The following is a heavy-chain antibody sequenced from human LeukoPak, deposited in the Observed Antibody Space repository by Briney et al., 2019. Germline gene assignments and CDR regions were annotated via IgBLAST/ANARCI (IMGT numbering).Heavy chain of an antibody. V-gene: IGHV3-21*01. CDR3: AVAAAGTYDY. Sequence: GGSLRLSCAASGFTFSSYSMNWVRQAPGKGLEWVSSISSSSSYIYYADSVKGRFTISRDNAKNSLYLQMNSLRAEDTAVCYCAVAAAGTYDYWGQGTLVTVSS. CDR2: ISSSSSYI. J-gene: IGHJ4*02. D-gene: IGHD6-13*01. CDR1: GFTFSSYS.